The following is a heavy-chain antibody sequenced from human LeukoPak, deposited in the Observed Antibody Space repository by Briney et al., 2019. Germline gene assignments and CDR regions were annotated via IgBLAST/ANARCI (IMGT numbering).Heavy chain of an antibody. CDR1: GFTFSSYS. J-gene: IGHJ6*03. D-gene: IGHD2-2*01. CDR3: ARFPMDSSTSSVLYYYYYMDV. CDR2: ISSSSYI. V-gene: IGHV3-21*01. Sequence: GGSLRLSCAASGFTFSSYSMNWVRQAPGKGLEWVSSISSSSYIYYADSVKGRFTISRDNAKNSLYLQMNSLRAEDTAVYYCARFPMDSSTSSVLYYYYYMDVWGKGTTVTVSS.